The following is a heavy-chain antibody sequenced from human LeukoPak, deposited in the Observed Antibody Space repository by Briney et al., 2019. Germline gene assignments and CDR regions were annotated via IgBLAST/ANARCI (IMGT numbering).Heavy chain of an antibody. D-gene: IGHD6-25*01. CDR2: IYYSGST. Sequence: SETLSLTCTVSGGSISSYYWSWIRQPPGKGLEWIGYIYYSGSTNYNPSLKSRVTISVDTSKNQFSLKLSSVTAADTAVYYCARKKGRLPPGWFDPWGQGTLVTVSS. CDR3: ARKKGRLPPGWFDP. J-gene: IGHJ5*02. V-gene: IGHV4-59*01. CDR1: GGSISSYY.